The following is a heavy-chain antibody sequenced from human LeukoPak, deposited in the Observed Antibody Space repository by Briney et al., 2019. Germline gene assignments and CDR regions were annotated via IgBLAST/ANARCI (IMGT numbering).Heavy chain of an antibody. Sequence: SETLSLTCVVHGGSFSGYYWSWIRQPPGKGLEWIGEINHSGSTNYNPSLKSRVTISVDTSKNQFSLKLSSVTAADTAVYYCAGDIVATWYAFDIWGQGTMVTVSS. D-gene: IGHD5-12*01. J-gene: IGHJ3*02. CDR1: GGSFSGYY. V-gene: IGHV4-34*01. CDR3: AGDIVATWYAFDI. CDR2: INHSGST.